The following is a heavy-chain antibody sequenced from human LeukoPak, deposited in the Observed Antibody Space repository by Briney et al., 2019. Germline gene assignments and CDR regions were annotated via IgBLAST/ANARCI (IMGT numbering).Heavy chain of an antibody. CDR2: IYYSGST. CDR3: AREFGGYSYGYLDY. D-gene: IGHD5-18*01. Sequence: LRLSCAASGFTVSSNYMSWIRQPPGKGLEWIGYIYYSGSTYYNPSLKSRVTISVDTSKNQFSLKLSSVTAADTAVYYCAREFGGYSYGYLDYWGQGTLVTVSS. CDR1: GFTVSSNY. J-gene: IGHJ4*02. V-gene: IGHV4-30-4*08.